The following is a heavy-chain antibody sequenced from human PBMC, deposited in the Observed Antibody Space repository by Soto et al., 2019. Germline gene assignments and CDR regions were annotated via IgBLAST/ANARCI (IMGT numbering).Heavy chain of an antibody. CDR1: GGSISSGGYY. V-gene: IGHV4-31*03. CDR3: ARGLRYCSGGSCSIRHLYFDY. CDR2: IYYSGST. J-gene: IGHJ4*02. Sequence: SETLSLTCXVSGGSISSGGYYWSWIRQHPGKGLEWIGYIYYSGSTYYNPSLKSRVTISVDTSKNQFSLKLSSVTAADTAVYYCARGLRYCSGGSCSIRHLYFDYWGQGTLVTVSS. D-gene: IGHD2-15*01.